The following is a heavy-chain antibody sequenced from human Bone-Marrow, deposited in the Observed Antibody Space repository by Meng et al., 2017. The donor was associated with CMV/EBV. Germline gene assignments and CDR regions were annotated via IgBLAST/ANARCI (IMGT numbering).Heavy chain of an antibody. CDR2: IYYSGST. D-gene: IGHD4-11*01. CDR1: GGSISSYY. V-gene: IGHV4-59*12. CDR3: ARDAVTDYSNYFDY. J-gene: IGHJ4*02. Sequence: SETLSLTCTVSGGSISSYYWSWIRQPPGKGLEWIGYIYYSGSTNYNPSLKSRVTISVDTSKNQFSLKLSSVTAADTAVYYCARDAVTDYSNYFDYWGQGTLVTVSS.